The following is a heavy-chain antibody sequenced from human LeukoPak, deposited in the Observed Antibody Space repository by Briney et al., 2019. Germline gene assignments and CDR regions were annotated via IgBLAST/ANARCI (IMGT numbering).Heavy chain of an antibody. CDR1: GFTFSSYA. CDR2: ISGNGGST. Sequence: GGSLRLSCAASGFTFSSYAMSWVRQAPGKGLEWVSAISGNGGSTYYADSVKGRFTITRDNSKNTLYLKMNSVRAEDTAVYYCAKVPSLRRLYCSSPSCLGIGDVWGQGTTVTVSS. V-gene: IGHV3-23*01. CDR3: AKVPSLRRLYCSSPSCLGIGDV. J-gene: IGHJ6*02. D-gene: IGHD2-2*01.